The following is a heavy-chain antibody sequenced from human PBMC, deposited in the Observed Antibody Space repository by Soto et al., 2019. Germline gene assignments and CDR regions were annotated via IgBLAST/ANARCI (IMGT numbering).Heavy chain of an antibody. J-gene: IGHJ6*02. CDR1: GGSITSSY. V-gene: IGHV4-59*01. Sequence: ASETLSLTCTVSGGSITSSYWSWIRRPPGKGLEWIAYIYDTGISGYTPSTSYNPSLKSRVTMSVDTSKSQFSLKLTSVTAADAAVYYCARGEDAFFYYGLDVWGQGITVTVSS. CDR2: IYDTGISGYTPST. CDR3: ARGEDAFFYYGLDV.